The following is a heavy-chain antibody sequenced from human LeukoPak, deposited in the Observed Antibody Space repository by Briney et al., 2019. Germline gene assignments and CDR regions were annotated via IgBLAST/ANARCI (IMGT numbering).Heavy chain of an antibody. CDR1: GYTFTSYY. CDR3: ARDHAVGGGVTMIRGVKSGIGDY. D-gene: IGHD3-10*01. Sequence: ASVKVSCKASGYTFTSYYMHWVRQAPGQGLEWMGIINPSGGSTSYAQKFQGRVTMTRDTSTSTVYMELSSLRSEDTAVYYCARDHAVGGGVTMIRGVKSGIGDYWGQGTLVTVSS. CDR2: INPSGGST. V-gene: IGHV1-46*01. J-gene: IGHJ4*02.